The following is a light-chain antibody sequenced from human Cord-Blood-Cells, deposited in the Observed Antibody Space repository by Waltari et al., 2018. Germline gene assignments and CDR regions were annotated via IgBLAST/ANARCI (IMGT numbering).Light chain of an antibody. CDR2: QDS. CDR3: QAWDSSTAV. CDR1: KLGDKY. V-gene: IGLV3-1*01. J-gene: IGLJ2*01. Sequence: SYELTQPPSVSVSPGQTASITCSGDKLGDKYACWYQQKPGHSPVLVIYQDSKRPSGIHERFSGSNSGNTATLTISGTQAMDEADYYCQAWDSSTAVFGGGTKLTVL.